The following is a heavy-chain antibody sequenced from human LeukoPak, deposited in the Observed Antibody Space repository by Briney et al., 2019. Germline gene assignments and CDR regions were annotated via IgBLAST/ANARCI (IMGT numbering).Heavy chain of an antibody. CDR3: ARGVTMIVVVIHDWYFDL. CDR1: GGSISSSSYY. J-gene: IGHJ2*01. D-gene: IGHD3-22*01. V-gene: IGHV4-39*01. CDR2: IYYTRST. Sequence: SETLSLTCTVSGGSISSSSYYWGWIRQPPGKGLEWIGSIYYTRSTYYNPSLKSRVTISVDTSKNQFSLELTSVTAADTAVYYCARGVTMIVVVIHDWYFDLWGRGTLVTVSS.